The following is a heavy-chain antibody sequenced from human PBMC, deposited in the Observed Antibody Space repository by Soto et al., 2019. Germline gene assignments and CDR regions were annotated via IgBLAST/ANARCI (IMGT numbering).Heavy chain of an antibody. D-gene: IGHD3-10*01. Sequence: AGSLRLSCAASGFTFSSYSMNWVRQAPGKGLEWVSSISSSSSYIYYADSVKGRFTISRDNAKNSLYLQMNSLRAEDTAVYYCAREGGFFGEFPWFDPWGQGTLVTVSS. CDR3: AREGGFFGEFPWFDP. V-gene: IGHV3-21*01. CDR1: GFTFSSYS. CDR2: ISSSSSYI. J-gene: IGHJ5*02.